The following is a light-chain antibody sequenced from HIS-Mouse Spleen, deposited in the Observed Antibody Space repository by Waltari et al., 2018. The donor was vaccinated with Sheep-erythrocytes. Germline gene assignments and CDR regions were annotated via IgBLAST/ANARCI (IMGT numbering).Light chain of an antibody. Sequence: DIVMTQSPLSLPVTPGEPASISCRSSQSLLHSNGYNYLDWCLQKPGHSPQLLIYLGSNRASGVPDRFSGSGSGTDFTLKISRVEAEDVGVYYCMQALQTPWTFGQGTKVEIK. CDR3: MQALQTPWT. J-gene: IGKJ1*01. CDR1: QSLLHSNGYNY. V-gene: IGKV2-28*01. CDR2: LGS.